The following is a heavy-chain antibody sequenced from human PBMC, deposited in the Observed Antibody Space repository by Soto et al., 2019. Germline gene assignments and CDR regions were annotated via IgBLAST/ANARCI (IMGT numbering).Heavy chain of an antibody. CDR1: GFTFSSYA. CDR2: ISGSGGSA. D-gene: IGHD2-21*02. V-gene: IGHV3-23*01. Sequence: GGSLRLSCAASGFTFSSYAISWVRQAPGKGLEWVSTISGSGGSADYADSVKGRFTISRDNPQNTLYLEMNSLRAEDTAIYYCAKDRFHVVVPVSIFYPWGQGSTVNVYS. J-gene: IGHJ5*02. CDR3: AKDRFHVVVPVSIFYP.